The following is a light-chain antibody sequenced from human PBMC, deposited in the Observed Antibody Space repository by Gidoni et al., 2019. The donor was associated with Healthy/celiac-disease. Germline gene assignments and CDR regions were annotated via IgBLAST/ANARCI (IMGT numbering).Light chain of an antibody. Sequence: AIRMTQSPSPFSASTGDRVTITCRVSQGISSYLAWYQQKPGKAPKLLIYAASTLQSGVPARFSGSGSGTDFTLTISCLQSEDFATYYCQQYYSYPFTFGGXTKVEIK. CDR1: QGISSY. CDR3: QQYYSYPFT. CDR2: AAS. V-gene: IGKV1-8*01. J-gene: IGKJ4*01.